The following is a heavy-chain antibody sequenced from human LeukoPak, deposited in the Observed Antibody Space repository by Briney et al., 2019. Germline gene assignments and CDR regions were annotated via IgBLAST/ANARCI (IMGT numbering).Heavy chain of an antibody. V-gene: IGHV1-2*02. D-gene: IGHD3-10*01. CDR2: INPNSGGT. CDR1: GYTFTGYY. CDR3: ARDRGRGVRNWFDP. Sequence: VKVSCKASGYTFTGYYMHWVRQAPGQGLEWMGWINPNSGGTNYAQKFQGRVTMTRDTSISTAYMELSRLRSDDTAVYYCARDRGRGVRNWFDPWGQGTLVTVSS. J-gene: IGHJ5*02.